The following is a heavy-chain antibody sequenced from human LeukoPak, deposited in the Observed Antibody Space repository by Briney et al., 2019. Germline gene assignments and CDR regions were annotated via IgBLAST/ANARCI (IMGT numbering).Heavy chain of an antibody. J-gene: IGHJ4*02. D-gene: IGHD6-13*01. CDR2: IYTSGST. Sequence: SETLSLTCAVYGGSFSGYYWSWIRQPAGKGLEWIGRIYTSGSTNYNPSLKSRVTMSVDTSKNQFSLKLSSVTAADTAVYYCARDPSWSVEGYWGQGTLVTVSS. V-gene: IGHV4-4*07. CDR3: ARDPSWSVEGY. CDR1: GGSFSGYY.